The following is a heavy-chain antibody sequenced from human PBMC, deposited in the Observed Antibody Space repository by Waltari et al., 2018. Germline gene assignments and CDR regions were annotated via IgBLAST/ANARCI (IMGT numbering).Heavy chain of an antibody. D-gene: IGHD1-26*01. V-gene: IGHV3-7*04. CDR3: TRWVCRSNCYIDY. Sequence: EVQLVESGGGLVRPGGSQRLSCGDSGFTFSDHSMTWVRQAPGKGLEWVASINHDASEKYYVDSVKGRLTISRDNAKNSLYLQMNSLSDEDTAVYYCTRWVCRSNCYIDYWGQGTLVTVSS. J-gene: IGHJ4*02. CDR1: GFTFSDHS. CDR2: INHDASEK.